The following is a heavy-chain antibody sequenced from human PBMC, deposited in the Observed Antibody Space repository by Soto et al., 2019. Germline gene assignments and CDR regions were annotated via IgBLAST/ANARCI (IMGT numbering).Heavy chain of an antibody. CDR1: GGSVSSGSYY. CDR3: ARTNYYDSSGYPHFDY. J-gene: IGHJ4*02. Sequence: QVQLQESGPGLVKPSETLSLTCTVSGGSVSSGSYYWSWIRQPPGKGLEWIGYIYYSGSTNYNPSRKSRVTISVDTSKNQFALKLSSVTAADTAVYYCARTNYYDSSGYPHFDYWGQGTLVTVSS. V-gene: IGHV4-61*01. CDR2: IYYSGST. D-gene: IGHD3-22*01.